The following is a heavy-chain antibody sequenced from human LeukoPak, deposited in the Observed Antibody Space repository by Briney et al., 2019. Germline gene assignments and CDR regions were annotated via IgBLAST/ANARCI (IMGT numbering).Heavy chain of an antibody. CDR3: AGTIAVAGTTAFDY. CDR2: INPSGGST. V-gene: IGHV1-46*01. CDR1: GYTFTNYF. D-gene: IGHD6-19*01. J-gene: IGHJ4*02. Sequence: ASVKVSCTASGYTFTNYFMHWVRQAPGQGLEWMGIINPSGGSTTYAQKFQGRVTMTRDTSTSTVYMELSSLRSEDTAVYYCAGTIAVAGTTAFDYWGQGTLVTVSS.